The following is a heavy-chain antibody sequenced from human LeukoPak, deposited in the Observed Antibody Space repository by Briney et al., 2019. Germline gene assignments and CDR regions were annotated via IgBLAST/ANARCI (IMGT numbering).Heavy chain of an antibody. D-gene: IGHD3-10*01. V-gene: IGHV4-59*08. CDR1: GDSISSYY. Sequence: SETLSLTCTVSGDSISSYYWSWIRQPPGRGLEWIAYIHYTGDTNYNPSLKSRVTISVDTSKKQFSLKLSSVTAADTAVYYCARHDTRGGAFDIWDQGTMVTVSS. CDR2: IHYTGDT. CDR3: ARHDTRGGAFDI. J-gene: IGHJ3*02.